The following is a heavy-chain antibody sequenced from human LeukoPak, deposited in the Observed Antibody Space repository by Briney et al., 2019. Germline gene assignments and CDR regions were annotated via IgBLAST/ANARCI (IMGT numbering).Heavy chain of an antibody. CDR3: AKGRGYSYGYSDAFDI. Sequence: PGGSLRLSCAASGFTFDDYAMHWVRQAPGKGLEWVSGISWNSGSIGYADSVKGRFTISRDNAKNSLYLQMNSLRAEDMALYYCAKGRGYSYGYSDAFDIWGQGTMVTVSS. CDR1: GFTFDDYA. CDR2: ISWNSGSI. J-gene: IGHJ3*02. V-gene: IGHV3-9*03. D-gene: IGHD5-18*01.